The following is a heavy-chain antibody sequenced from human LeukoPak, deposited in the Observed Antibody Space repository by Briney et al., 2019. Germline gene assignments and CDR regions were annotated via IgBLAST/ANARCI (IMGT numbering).Heavy chain of an antibody. CDR1: GGSFSGYY. D-gene: IGHD2-21*01. J-gene: IGHJ1*01. Sequence: SETLSPTCAVYGGSFSGYYWSWIRQPPGKGLEWIGEINHSGSTNYNPSLKSRVTISVDTSKNQFSLKLSSVTAADTAVYYCARGPWIPISQLWWYFQHWGQGTLVTVSS. CDR3: ARGPWIPISQLWWYFQH. V-gene: IGHV4-34*01. CDR2: INHSGST.